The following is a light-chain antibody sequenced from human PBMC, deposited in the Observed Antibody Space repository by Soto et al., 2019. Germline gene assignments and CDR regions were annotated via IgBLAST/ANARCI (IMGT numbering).Light chain of an antibody. CDR3: QQYGSPLT. CDR2: GAS. J-gene: IGKJ4*01. Sequence: ETVLTQSPGTLSLSPGERATLSCRASQSVSSNYLAWYQQKPGQAPRLLIYGASNRATAIPDRFIGSGSGTDFTLTINKLEPEDFAVYYCQQYGSPLTFGGGTKVDIK. V-gene: IGKV3-20*01. CDR1: QSVSSNY.